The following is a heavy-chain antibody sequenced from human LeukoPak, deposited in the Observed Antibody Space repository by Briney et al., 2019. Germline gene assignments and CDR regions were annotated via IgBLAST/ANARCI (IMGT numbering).Heavy chain of an antibody. J-gene: IGHJ4*02. Sequence: SETLSLTCGVYGVSFSDYYWSWIRQPPGKGLEWIGEINHSGSTNYNPSLKSRVTISVDTSKNQFSLKLSSAAAADTAVYYCARGRIFMVRGVIKNYFDYWGQGTLVTVSS. V-gene: IGHV4-34*01. CDR2: INHSGST. CDR3: ARGRIFMVRGVIKNYFDY. D-gene: IGHD3-10*01. CDR1: GVSFSDYY.